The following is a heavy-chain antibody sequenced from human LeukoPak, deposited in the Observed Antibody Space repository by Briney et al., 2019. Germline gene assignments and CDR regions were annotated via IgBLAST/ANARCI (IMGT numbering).Heavy chain of an antibody. J-gene: IGHJ4*02. Sequence: GGSLRLSCAASGFTLSSHWMSWVLQAPGKGLEWVANIKQDGSEKYYVDSVKGRFTISRDNAKNSLYLQMNSLRAEDTAVYYCARGEWLRSHYFDFWGQGTLVTVSS. CDR2: IKQDGSEK. CDR3: ARGEWLRSHYFDF. V-gene: IGHV3-7*01. D-gene: IGHD5-12*01. CDR1: GFTLSSHW.